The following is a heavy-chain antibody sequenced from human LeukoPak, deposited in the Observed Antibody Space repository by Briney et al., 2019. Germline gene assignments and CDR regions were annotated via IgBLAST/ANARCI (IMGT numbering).Heavy chain of an antibody. J-gene: IGHJ5*02. Sequence: SETLSLTCTVSGGSISSSSYYWGWIRQPPGKGLEWIGSIYYSGSTYYNPSLKSRVTISVDTSKNQFSLKLSSVTAADTAVYYCARERSPSGVADAGRWVGPWGQGTLGTVSS. CDR1: GGSISSSSYY. V-gene: IGHV4-39*07. D-gene: IGHD3-3*01. CDR2: IYYSGST. CDR3: ARERSPSGVADAGRWVGP.